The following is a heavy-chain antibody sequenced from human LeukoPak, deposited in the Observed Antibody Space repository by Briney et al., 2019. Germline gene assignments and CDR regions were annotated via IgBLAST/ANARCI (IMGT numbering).Heavy chain of an antibody. J-gene: IGHJ4*02. CDR1: GYTFTSYY. V-gene: IGHV1-2*02. D-gene: IGHD5-12*01. CDR2: INPNSGGT. Sequence: ASVKVSCKASGYTFTSYYMHWVRQAPGQGPEWMGWINPNSGGTNYAQKFQGRVTMTRDTSISTAYMELSRLRSDDTAVYYCAREDGWLPFDYWGQGTLVTVSS. CDR3: AREDGWLPFDY.